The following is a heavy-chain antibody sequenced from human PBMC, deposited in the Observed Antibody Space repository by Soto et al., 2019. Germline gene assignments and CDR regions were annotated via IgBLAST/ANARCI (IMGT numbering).Heavy chain of an antibody. Sequence: GSGPTLVNPTQTLTLTCTFSGFSLSTSGVGVGWIRQPPGKALECLALIYWDDDKRYSPSLKSRLTITMDTSKNQVVLTMTNMDPVDTGTYYCAYRLQSGYYYNGGTFNYWGQGALVTVSS. CDR3: AYRLQSGYYYNGGTFNY. J-gene: IGHJ4*02. V-gene: IGHV2-5*02. CDR1: GFSLSTSGVG. D-gene: IGHD3-22*01. CDR2: IYWDDDK.